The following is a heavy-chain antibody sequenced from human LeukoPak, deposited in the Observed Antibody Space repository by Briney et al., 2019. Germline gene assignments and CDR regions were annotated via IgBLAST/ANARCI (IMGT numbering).Heavy chain of an antibody. Sequence: PSQTLSLTCTVSGGSISSGGYYWSWIRQPPGKGLEWIGYIYHSGSTYYNPSLKSRVTISVDRSKNQFSLKLSSVTAADTAVYYCARDSFGGGAFDIWGQGTMVTVSS. V-gene: IGHV4-30-2*01. CDR2: IYHSGST. CDR3: ARDSFGGGAFDI. J-gene: IGHJ3*02. D-gene: IGHD3-10*01. CDR1: GGSISSGGYY.